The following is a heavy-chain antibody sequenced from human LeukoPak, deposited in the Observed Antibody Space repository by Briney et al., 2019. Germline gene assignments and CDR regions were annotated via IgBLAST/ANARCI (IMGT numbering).Heavy chain of an antibody. V-gene: IGHV3-11*01. CDR1: GFSFSDYY. CDR3: VRAPITYGYGFVDQ. Sequence: GGSLRLSCAASGFSFSDYYMSWIRQAPGKGLEWVSYISSSGSTMYHADSVKGRFTISRDNARNSLYLQMNSLRAEDTAVYTCVRAPITYGYGFVDQWGQGTLVTVSS. D-gene: IGHD5-18*01. CDR2: ISSSGSTM. J-gene: IGHJ4*02.